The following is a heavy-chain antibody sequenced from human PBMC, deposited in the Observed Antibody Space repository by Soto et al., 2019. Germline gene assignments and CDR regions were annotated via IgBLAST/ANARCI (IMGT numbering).Heavy chain of an antibody. Sequence: QVQLVESGGGLVKPGGSLRLSCAASGFSFSDYYMTWIRQAPGKGLEWVAFISDGGSTIFYAGSVKGRFTISRDNAKNSLFLQMNSLRAEDTAVYYCARDRGGYSNYRRYYYMDVWGKGTTVTVSS. CDR1: GFSFSDYY. CDR2: ISDGGSTI. J-gene: IGHJ6*03. CDR3: ARDRGGYSNYRRYYYMDV. D-gene: IGHD4-4*01. V-gene: IGHV3-11*01.